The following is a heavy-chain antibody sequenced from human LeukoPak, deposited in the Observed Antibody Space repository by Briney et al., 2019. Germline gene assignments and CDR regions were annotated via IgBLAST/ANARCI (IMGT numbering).Heavy chain of an antibody. Sequence: ETLSLTCAVYGGSFSGYYWSWVRQAPGKGLEWVSSISDSGSSTYYADSVKGRFTISRDNSKNTLYLQMNRLTAEDTAVYYCAASGSFYRLDYWGQGTLVTVSS. D-gene: IGHD3-10*01. CDR1: GGSFSGYY. CDR2: ISDSGSST. V-gene: IGHV3-23*01. J-gene: IGHJ4*02. CDR3: AASGSFYRLDY.